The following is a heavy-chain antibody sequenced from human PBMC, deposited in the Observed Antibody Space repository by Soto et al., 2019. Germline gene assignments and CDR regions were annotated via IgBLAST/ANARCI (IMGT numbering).Heavy chain of an antibody. V-gene: IGHV3-11*01. CDR3: ASGTNGAFFVY. J-gene: IGHJ4*02. CDR2: SRSSTI. CDR1: GFTFSDYY. Sequence: PGGSLRLSCAASGFTFSDYYMSSRSSTIFYADSVKGRFTISRDNVKNSLYLQMNSLRAEDTAVYYCASGTNGAFFVYWGQGILVTVSS. D-gene: IGHD2-8*01.